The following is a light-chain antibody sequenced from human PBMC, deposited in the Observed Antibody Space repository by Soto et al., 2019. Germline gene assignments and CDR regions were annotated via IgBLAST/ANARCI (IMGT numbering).Light chain of an antibody. V-gene: IGKV3-20*01. CDR1: QSVTSSF. Sequence: EIVLTQSPGTLSLSPGERATLSCRASQSVTSSFLAWYQQKPGQAPRLLVYGASTRATGIPDRFSGSGSGTDFTLTISRLDPEDFAVYYCQQYGSSPRDTFGQGTRLENK. CDR2: GAS. J-gene: IGKJ5*01. CDR3: QQYGSSPRDT.